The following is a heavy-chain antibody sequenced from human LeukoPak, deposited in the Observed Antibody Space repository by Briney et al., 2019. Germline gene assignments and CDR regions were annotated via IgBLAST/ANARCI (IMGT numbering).Heavy chain of an antibody. CDR2: IYPGDSDT. Sequence: GESLKISCKGSGYSFTSYWIVWVRQMPGKGLGWMGFIYPGDSDTRYSPSFKGQVTISADTSNSTAYLQWSSLKASDTAMYYCERHPYGYSSGWSHPYDYQGQGTPVSVSS. D-gene: IGHD6-19*01. J-gene: IGHJ4*02. CDR1: GYSFTSYW. CDR3: ERHPYGYSSGWSHPYDY. V-gene: IGHV5-51*01.